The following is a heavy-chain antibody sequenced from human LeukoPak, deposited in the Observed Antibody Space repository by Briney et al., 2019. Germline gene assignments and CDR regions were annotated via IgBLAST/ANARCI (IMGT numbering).Heavy chain of an antibody. Sequence: GGSLRLSCAASGLRFSDAWMTWVRQAPGKGLECVGRIKSWFNGGTQDPAATVKGRFIISREDSRNTVYLQLNSLKTEDTAVYYCTKDRPYTGGGVIASWGPGTLVTVSS. V-gene: IGHV3-15*01. D-gene: IGHD3-16*01. CDR1: GLRFSDAW. J-gene: IGHJ5*01. CDR3: TKDRPYTGGGVIAS. CDR2: IKSWFNGGTQ.